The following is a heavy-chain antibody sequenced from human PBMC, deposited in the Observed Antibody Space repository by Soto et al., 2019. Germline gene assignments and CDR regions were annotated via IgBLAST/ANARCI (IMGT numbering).Heavy chain of an antibody. CDR3: ARQIYDSDTGPNFQYYFDS. CDR1: GYSFAGYW. Sequence: GESLKISCKGSGYSFAGYWITWVRQEPGKGLEWMGRIDPSDSQTYYSPSFRGHVTISVTKSITTVFLQWSSLRASDTAMYYCARQIYDSDTGPNFQYYFDSWGRGTPVTVSS. V-gene: IGHV5-10-1*01. CDR2: IDPSDSQT. J-gene: IGHJ4*02. D-gene: IGHD3-22*01.